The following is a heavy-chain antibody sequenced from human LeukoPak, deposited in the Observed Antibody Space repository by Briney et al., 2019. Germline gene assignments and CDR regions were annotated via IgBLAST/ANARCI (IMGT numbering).Heavy chain of an antibody. Sequence: WASVKVSCKASGYTFTSYDINWVRQATGQGLEWMGWMNPNSGNTGYAQKFQDRVTMTRDTSTSTVYMELSSLRSEDTAVYYCARDLVVVPAAAVNYFDYWGQGTLVTVSS. CDR1: GYTFTSYD. D-gene: IGHD2-2*01. CDR2: MNPNSGNT. J-gene: IGHJ4*02. CDR3: ARDLVVVPAAAVNYFDY. V-gene: IGHV1-8*01.